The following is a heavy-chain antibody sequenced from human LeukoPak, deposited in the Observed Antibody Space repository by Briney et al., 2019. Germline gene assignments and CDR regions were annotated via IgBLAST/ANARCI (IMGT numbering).Heavy chain of an antibody. CDR3: ASRYFDWSQFDY. V-gene: IGHV1-69*05. CDR1: GGTFSSYA. Sequence: SVKVSCKASGGTFSSYAISCVRQAPGHGLEWMGGIIPIFGTANYAQKFQGRVTTTTDESTSTAYMELSSLRSEDTAVYYCASRYFDWSQFDYWGQGTLVTVSS. J-gene: IGHJ4*02. D-gene: IGHD3-9*01. CDR2: IIPIFGTA.